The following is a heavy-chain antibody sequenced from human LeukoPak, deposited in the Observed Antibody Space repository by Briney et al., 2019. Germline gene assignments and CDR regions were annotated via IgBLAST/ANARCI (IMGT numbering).Heavy chain of an antibody. CDR3: ARDKRVTIDY. Sequence: GRSLTLSCAASGFTFSSYGMHWVRQAPGKGLEGVAVIWYDGSNKYYADSVKGRFTISRDNSKNTLYLQMNSLRAEDTAVYYCARDKRVTIDYWGQGTLVTVSS. CDR2: IWYDGSNK. V-gene: IGHV3-33*01. J-gene: IGHJ4*02. CDR1: GFTFSSYG. D-gene: IGHD3-3*01.